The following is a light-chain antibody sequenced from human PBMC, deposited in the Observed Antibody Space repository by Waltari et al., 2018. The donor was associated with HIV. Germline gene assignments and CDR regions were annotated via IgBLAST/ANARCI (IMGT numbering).Light chain of an antibody. Sequence: EIVLTQSPATLSLSPGETATLPCRASQDISSYLAWYQQKPGQAPRLLIYDTSNRAAGIPARFTGSGSGTDFTFTISSLEAEDFAVYSCQQRSSWISFGQGTRLEIK. CDR3: QQRSSWIS. CDR2: DTS. V-gene: IGKV3D-11*01. CDR1: QDISSY. J-gene: IGKJ5*01.